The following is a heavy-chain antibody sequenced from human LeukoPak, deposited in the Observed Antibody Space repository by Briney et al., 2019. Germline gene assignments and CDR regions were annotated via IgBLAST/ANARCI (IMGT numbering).Heavy chain of an antibody. Sequence: GASVKVSCKASGYTFTGSYMHWVRQAPGQGLEWMGWINPNSGGTNYAQKFQGRVTMTRDTSISTAYMELSSLRSEDTAVYYCARDLGGDTNYYYYGMDVWGQGTTVTVSS. CDR1: GYTFTGSY. V-gene: IGHV1-2*02. D-gene: IGHD1-26*01. J-gene: IGHJ6*02. CDR2: INPNSGGT. CDR3: ARDLGGDTNYYYYGMDV.